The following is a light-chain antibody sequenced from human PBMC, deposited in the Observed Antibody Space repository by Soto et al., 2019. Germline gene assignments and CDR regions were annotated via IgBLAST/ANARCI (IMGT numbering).Light chain of an antibody. CDR1: TSNIESHT. Sequence: QPVLTQPPSASGTPGQRITISCSGTTSNIESHTVNWYQQVPGTAPKLLINTNNQRPSGVPDRFSGSKSGASASLAINGLQSEDEATYYCATWDDSRKGVFGTGTKLTVL. J-gene: IGLJ1*01. CDR3: ATWDDSRKGV. CDR2: TNN. V-gene: IGLV1-44*01.